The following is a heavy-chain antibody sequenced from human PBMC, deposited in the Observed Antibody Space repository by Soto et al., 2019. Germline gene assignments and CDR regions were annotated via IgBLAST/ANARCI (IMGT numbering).Heavy chain of an antibody. Sequence: GGSMRLSSAAAGFNCADYAMNWVRQAPGKGLEWVSTITGGGGGRTNYADSVKGRFTISRDNSKNTLYLQMNSLRAEDTAVYYCAKQPASIRTFDYWGQGALVTVSS. J-gene: IGHJ4*02. V-gene: IGHV3-23*01. CDR2: ITGGGGGRT. D-gene: IGHD2-2*01. CDR1: GFNCADYA. CDR3: AKQPASIRTFDY.